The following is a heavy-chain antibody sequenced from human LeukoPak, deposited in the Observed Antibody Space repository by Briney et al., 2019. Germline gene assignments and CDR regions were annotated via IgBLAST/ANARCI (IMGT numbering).Heavy chain of an antibody. Sequence: GASVKVSCKVSGYTLTELSTHWVRQAPGKGLEWMGGFDPEDGETIYAQKFQGRVTMTEDTSTDTAYMELSSLRSEDTAVYYCATTAAFWSGYTHFDYWGQGTLVTVSS. D-gene: IGHD3-3*01. CDR2: FDPEDGET. CDR1: GYTLTELS. J-gene: IGHJ4*02. V-gene: IGHV1-24*01. CDR3: ATTAAFWSGYTHFDY.